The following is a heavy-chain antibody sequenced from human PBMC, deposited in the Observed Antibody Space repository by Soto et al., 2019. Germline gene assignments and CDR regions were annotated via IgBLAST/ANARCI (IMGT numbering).Heavy chain of an antibody. CDR2: IDPSDSYT. Sequence: ESLKISCKGSGYSFTSYWISWVRQMPGKGLEWMGRIDPSDSYTNYSPSFQGHVTISADKSISTAYLQWSSLKASDTAMYYCAIGVEMAITAFDYWGQGTLVNVS. CDR1: GYSFTSYW. J-gene: IGHJ4*02. CDR3: AIGVEMAITAFDY. D-gene: IGHD2-21*01. V-gene: IGHV5-10-1*01.